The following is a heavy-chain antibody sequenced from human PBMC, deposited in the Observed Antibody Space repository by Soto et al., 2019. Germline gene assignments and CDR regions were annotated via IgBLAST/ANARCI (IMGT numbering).Heavy chain of an antibody. CDR1: VGSFSVFY. CDR3: ARGHYDFWSGYSTSYYYYGLDV. Sequence: SETLCISCALSVGSFSVFYWNWVRQSPAKGLEWIGEINDSGRTNYSPSLTSRVTISADTAKNQFSLIMTSVTAADTAVYFCARGHYDFWSGYSTSYYYYGLDVWGPGTTVTVSS. D-gene: IGHD3-3*01. CDR2: INDSGRT. J-gene: IGHJ6*01. V-gene: IGHV4-34*01.